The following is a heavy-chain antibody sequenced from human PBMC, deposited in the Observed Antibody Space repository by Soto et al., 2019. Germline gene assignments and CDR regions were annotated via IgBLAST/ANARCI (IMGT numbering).Heavy chain of an antibody. V-gene: IGHV1-69*13. CDR1: GGTFSSYA. CDR3: ASRYCTNGVCYWGLDP. J-gene: IGHJ5*02. CDR2: IIPIFGTA. D-gene: IGHD2-8*01. Sequence: SVKVSCKASGGTFSSYAISWVRQAPGQGLEWMGGIIPIFGTANYAQKFQGRVTITADESTSTAYMELSSLRSEDTAVYYCASRYCTNGVCYWGLDPWGRGTLVTVSS.